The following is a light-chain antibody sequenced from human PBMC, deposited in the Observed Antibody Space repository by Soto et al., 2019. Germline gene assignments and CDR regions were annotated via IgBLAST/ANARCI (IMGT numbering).Light chain of an antibody. Sequence: QAVVTQSSSASASPGSSVRLTCTLSSGHSNYIIAWHQQQPGKAPRYLMNLEGSGSSNRGSGVPDRFSGSSSGAARYLTISILQSEDEADYYCETWYSTTPSVVFGGGTKLNVL. J-gene: IGLJ2*01. CDR2: LEGSGSS. CDR3: ETWYSTTPSVV. CDR1: SGHSNYI. V-gene: IGLV4-60*03.